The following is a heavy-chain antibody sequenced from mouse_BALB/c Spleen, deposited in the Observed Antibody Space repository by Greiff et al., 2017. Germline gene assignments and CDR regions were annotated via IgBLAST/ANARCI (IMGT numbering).Heavy chain of an antibody. J-gene: IGHJ2*01. CDR3: ARGGAYDGYYGTFDY. V-gene: IGHV3-2*02. D-gene: IGHD2-3*01. Sequence: EVQLQQSGPGLVKPSQSLSLTCTVTGYSITSDYAWNWIRQFPGNKLEWMGYISYSGSTSYNPSLKSRISITRDTSKNQFFLQLNSVTTEDTATYYCARGGAYDGYYGTFDYWGQGTTLTVSS. CDR1: GYSITSDYA. CDR2: ISYSGST.